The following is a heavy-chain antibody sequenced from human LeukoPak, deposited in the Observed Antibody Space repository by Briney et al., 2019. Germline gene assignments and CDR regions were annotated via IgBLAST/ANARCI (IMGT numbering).Heavy chain of an antibody. D-gene: IGHD3-10*01. V-gene: IGHV4-38-2*02. Sequence: PSETLSLTCTVSGYSISSGYYWGWIRQPPGKGLGGIGSTYYSGRPHTNQSLKIRVTISVDTSNNQSSLKLTSVTAADTAVYYCASSPVRLLWFGEPSGWFDPWGQGTLVTVSS. CDR2: TYYSGRP. CDR1: GYSISSGYY. J-gene: IGHJ5*02. CDR3: ASSPVRLLWFGEPSGWFDP.